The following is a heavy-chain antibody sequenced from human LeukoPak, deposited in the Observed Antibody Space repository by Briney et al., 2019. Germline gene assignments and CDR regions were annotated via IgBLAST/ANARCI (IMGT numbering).Heavy chain of an antibody. Sequence: SETLSLTCAVYGGSFSGYYWSWIRQPPGKGLEWIGEINHSGSNNYNPSLKRRVTISVEKTKNQFSLKLSSVTAADTAVYYCARNYDIYYYYYMDVWGKGTTVTISS. CDR2: INHSGSN. D-gene: IGHD3-9*01. CDR3: ARNYDIYYYYYMDV. CDR1: GGSFSGYY. V-gene: IGHV4-34*01. J-gene: IGHJ6*03.